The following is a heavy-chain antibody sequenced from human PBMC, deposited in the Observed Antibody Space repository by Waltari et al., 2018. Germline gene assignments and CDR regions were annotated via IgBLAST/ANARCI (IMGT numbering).Heavy chain of an antibody. CDR3: ARGQGSSSPKNWFDP. J-gene: IGHJ5*02. Sequence: QVQLVQSGAEVKKPGSSVQVPCKAAGGTFSSYACSWVRPAPGQGLEWMGRIIPIFGTANYAQKFQGRVTITADKSTSTAYMELSSLRSEDTAVYYCARGQGSSSPKNWFDPWGQGTLVTVSS. CDR2: IIPIFGTA. D-gene: IGHD6-6*01. CDR1: GGTFSSYA. V-gene: IGHV1-69*08.